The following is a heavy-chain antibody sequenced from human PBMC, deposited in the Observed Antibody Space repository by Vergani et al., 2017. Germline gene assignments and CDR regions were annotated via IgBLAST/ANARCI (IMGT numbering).Heavy chain of an antibody. CDR2: ISWNSGSI. CDR3: AKARYGSSTETHFDY. J-gene: IGHJ4*02. Sequence: EVQLVESGGGLVQPGRSLRLSCAASGFTFDDYAMHWVRQAPGKGLEWVSGISWNSGSIGYADSVKGRFTISRDNAKNSLYLQMNSLRAEDTALYYCAKARYGSSTETHFDYWGQGTLVTVSS. V-gene: IGHV3-9*01. D-gene: IGHD6-6*01. CDR1: GFTFDDYA.